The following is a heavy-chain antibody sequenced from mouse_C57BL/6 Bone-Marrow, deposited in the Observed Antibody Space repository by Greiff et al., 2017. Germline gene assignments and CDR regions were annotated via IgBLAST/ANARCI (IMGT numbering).Heavy chain of an antibody. V-gene: IGHV1-81*01. D-gene: IGHD3-1*01. J-gene: IGHJ4*01. CDR2: IYPRSGKT. CDR1: GYTFTSYG. Sequence: VKLQESGAELARPGASVKLSCKASGYTFTSYGISWVKQRTGQGLEWIGEIYPRSGKTYYNEKFKGKATLTADKSSSTAYMELRSLTSEDSAVYFCARSEASDWGQGTSVTVSS. CDR3: ARSEASD.